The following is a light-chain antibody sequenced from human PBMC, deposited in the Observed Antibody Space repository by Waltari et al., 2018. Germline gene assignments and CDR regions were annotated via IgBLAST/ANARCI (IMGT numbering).Light chain of an antibody. CDR1: SSDVGSYNY. CDR3: CSYAGNNNGV. Sequence: QSALTQPPSASGSPGQSVTISCTGTSSDVGSYNYVSWYQQHPGKAPKLMIYEVNKLASGVPARFSGSKSGNTASLTVSGLQAEDEADYYCCSYAGNNNGVFGGGTKLIVL. J-gene: IGLJ3*02. CDR2: EVN. V-gene: IGLV2-8*01.